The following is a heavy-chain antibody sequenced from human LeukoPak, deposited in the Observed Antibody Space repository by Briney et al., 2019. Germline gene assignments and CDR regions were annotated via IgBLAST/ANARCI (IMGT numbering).Heavy chain of an antibody. CDR1: GGSISSGDYY. D-gene: IGHD3-10*01. J-gene: IGHJ4*01. Sequence: SQTLSLTCTVSGGSISSGDYYWSWIRQPPGKGLEWIGYIYYSGSTYYNPSLKSRVTISVDTSKHQFSLKLSSVTAADTAVYYCARDLPRAQYYYGSGSYPRWGQRTPLTVSS. CDR3: ARDLPRAQYYYGSGSYPR. CDR2: IYYSGST. V-gene: IGHV4-30-4*01.